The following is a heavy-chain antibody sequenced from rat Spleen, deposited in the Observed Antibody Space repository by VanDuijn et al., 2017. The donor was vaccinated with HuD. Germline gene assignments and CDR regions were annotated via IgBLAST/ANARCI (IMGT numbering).Heavy chain of an antibody. CDR2: ITNTGGST. V-gene: IGHV5-25*01. J-gene: IGHJ3*01. Sequence: EVQLVESGGGLVQPGRSMQLSCAASGFTFSNYDMAWVRQAPTKGLEWVASITNTGGSTYYPDSVKGRFTISRDNANSTLYLQMNSLRSEDTATYYCTSGGFAYWGQGTLVTVSS. CDR1: GFTFSNYD. D-gene: IGHD4-3*01. CDR3: TSGGFAY.